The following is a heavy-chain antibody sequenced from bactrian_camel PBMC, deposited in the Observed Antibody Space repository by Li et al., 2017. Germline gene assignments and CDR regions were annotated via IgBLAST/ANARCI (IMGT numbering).Heavy chain of an antibody. CDR2: IDGSGAT. CDR3: AAEGCCGSYCLRVGQSEFWH. D-gene: IGHD2*01. V-gene: IGHV3S55*01. Sequence: HVQLVESGGGTVQVGGSLRLSCVASGDTIGRYCMGWFRQIPDKEREGVASIDGSGATTYGDSVKGRFTISRDNHKSTLYLQMNNLKPEDSAMYYCAAEGCCGSYCLRVGQSEFWHWGQGTQVTVS. J-gene: IGHJ4*01. CDR1: GDTIGRYC.